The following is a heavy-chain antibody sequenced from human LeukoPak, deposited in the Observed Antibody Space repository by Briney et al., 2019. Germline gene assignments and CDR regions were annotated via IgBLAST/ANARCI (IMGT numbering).Heavy chain of an antibody. CDR2: ISGSSVYT. Sequence: GGSLRLSCAASGFALSHYYMNWIRQAPGKGLEWVSYISGSSVYTNYADSVKGRFSISRDNAKNSLYLQMNSLRAEDTAVYYCARRHGGNSYYFDYWGQGTLVTVSS. CDR1: GFALSHYY. CDR3: ARRHGGNSYYFDY. D-gene: IGHD4-23*01. J-gene: IGHJ4*02. V-gene: IGHV3-11*03.